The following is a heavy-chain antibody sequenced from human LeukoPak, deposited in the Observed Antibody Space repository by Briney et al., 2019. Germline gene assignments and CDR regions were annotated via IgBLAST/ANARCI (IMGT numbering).Heavy chain of an antibody. CDR3: ASRTYFYDSSGYYYAPFDF. Sequence: EASVKVSCKASGGTFSSHAISWVRQAPGQGLDWMGGIIPILGTPNYAQKFQGRVTITADESTSIAYMELSSLRSDDTAVYYCASRTYFYDSSGYYYAPFDFWGQGTLVTVSS. CDR2: IIPILGTP. V-gene: IGHV1-69*13. J-gene: IGHJ4*02. D-gene: IGHD3-22*01. CDR1: GGTFSSHA.